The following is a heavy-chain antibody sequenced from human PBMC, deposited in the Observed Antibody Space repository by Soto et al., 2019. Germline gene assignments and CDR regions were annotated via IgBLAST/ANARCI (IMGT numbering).Heavy chain of an antibody. Sequence: QVQLVQSGAEVKKPGASVKVSCKASGYTFTSYAMHWVRQAPGQRLEWMGWLNAGNGNTKYSQMFQGRVTITRDTYASTAYMELSSLRSEDTAVYYCASSYYYDSSGYSSLYYYYGMDVWGQGTTVTVSS. CDR2: LNAGNGNT. J-gene: IGHJ6*02. CDR1: GYTFTSYA. CDR3: ASSYYYDSSGYSSLYYYYGMDV. D-gene: IGHD3-22*01. V-gene: IGHV1-3*01.